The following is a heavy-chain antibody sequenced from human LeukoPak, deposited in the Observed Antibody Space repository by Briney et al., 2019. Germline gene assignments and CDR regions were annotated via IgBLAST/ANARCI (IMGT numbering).Heavy chain of an antibody. CDR3: AKDYSSGWDTDAFDI. J-gene: IGHJ3*02. D-gene: IGHD6-19*01. CDR2: IRYDGSNK. CDR1: GFTFSSYG. V-gene: IGHV3-30*02. Sequence: GGSLRLSCAASGFTFSSYGMHWVRQAPGKGLEWVAFIRYDGSNKYYADSVKGRFTISRDNSKNTLYLQMNSLRAEDTAVYYCAKDYSSGWDTDAFDIWGQGTMVTVSS.